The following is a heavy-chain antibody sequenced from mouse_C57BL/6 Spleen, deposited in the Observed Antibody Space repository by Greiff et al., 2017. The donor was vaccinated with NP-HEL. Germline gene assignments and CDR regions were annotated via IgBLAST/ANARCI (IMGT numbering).Heavy chain of an antibody. CDR3: ARGGVWLRQGYFDY. V-gene: IGHV5-16*01. CDR1: GFTFSDYY. D-gene: IGHD2-2*01. Sequence: EVMLVESEGGLVQPGSSMKLSCTASGFTFSDYYMAWVRQVPEKGLEWVANINYDGSSTYYLDSLKSRFIISRDNAKNILYLQMSSLKSEDTATYYCARGGVWLRQGYFDYWGQGTTLTVSS. CDR2: INYDGSST. J-gene: IGHJ2*01.